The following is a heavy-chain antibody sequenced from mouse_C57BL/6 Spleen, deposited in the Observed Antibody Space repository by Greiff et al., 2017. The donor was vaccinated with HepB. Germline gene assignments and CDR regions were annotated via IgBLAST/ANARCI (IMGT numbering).Heavy chain of an antibody. Sequence: QVQLKQSGPGLVAPSQSLSITCTVSGFSLTSYGVHWVRQPPGKGLEWLVVIWSDGSTTYNSALKSRLSISKDNSKSQVFLKMNSLQTDDTAMYYCARHANWDYAMDYWGQGTSVTVSS. CDR1: GFSLTSYG. CDR2: IWSDGST. V-gene: IGHV2-6-1*01. J-gene: IGHJ4*01. CDR3: ARHANWDYAMDY. D-gene: IGHD4-1*01.